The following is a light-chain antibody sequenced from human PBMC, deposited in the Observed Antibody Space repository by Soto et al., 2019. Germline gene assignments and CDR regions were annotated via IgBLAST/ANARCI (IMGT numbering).Light chain of an antibody. Sequence: EIVLSKSPATRSVSPGERATLSCRASQTVISSYLAWYQQQPGQAPRLFIYGASTRATGIPDRFSGSGCGTDFALTISSLQSEDSAVYYCQQYNKWPAITFGQGTRLEIK. CDR3: QQYNKWPAIT. J-gene: IGKJ5*01. V-gene: IGKV3D-15*01. CDR2: GAS. CDR1: QTVISSY.